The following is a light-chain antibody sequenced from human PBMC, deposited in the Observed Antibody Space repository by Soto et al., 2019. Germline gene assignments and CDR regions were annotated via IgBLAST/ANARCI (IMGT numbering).Light chain of an antibody. CDR3: QQYGSSPVT. J-gene: IGKJ5*01. CDR1: QSVSSGY. V-gene: IGKV3-20*01. Sequence: DIVLTQSPGTLSFSPGDRATLSCRSSQSVSSGYLAWYQQKPGQAPRLLIYGASNRATGIPDRFSGSGSGTDFTLTVSRLEPEDFAVYYCQQYGSSPVTFGQGTRLEIK. CDR2: GAS.